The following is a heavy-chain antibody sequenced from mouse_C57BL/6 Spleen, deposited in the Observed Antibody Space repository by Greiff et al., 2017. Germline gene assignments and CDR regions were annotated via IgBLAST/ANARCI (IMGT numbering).Heavy chain of an antibody. Sequence: VQLQQSGPELVKPGASVKISCKASGYTFTDYYMNWVKQSHGKSLEWIGDINPNNGGTSYNQKFKGKATLTVDKSSSTAYMELRSLTSEDSAVXYCASAYYGSSPYYFDYWGQGTTLTVSS. V-gene: IGHV1-26*01. J-gene: IGHJ2*01. CDR3: ASAYYGSSPYYFDY. CDR2: INPNNGGT. CDR1: GYTFTDYY. D-gene: IGHD1-1*01.